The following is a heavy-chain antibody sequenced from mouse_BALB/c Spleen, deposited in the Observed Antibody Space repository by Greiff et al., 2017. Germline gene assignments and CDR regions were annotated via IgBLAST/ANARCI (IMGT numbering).Heavy chain of an antibody. CDR2: ISSGSSTI. Sequence: EVNVVESGGGLVQPGGSRKLSCAASGFTFSSFGMHWVRQAPEKGLEWVAYISSGSSTIYYADTVKGRFTISRDNPKNTLFLQMTSLRSEDTAMYDCARDYYAMDYWGQGTSVTVSS. CDR3: ARDYYAMDY. J-gene: IGHJ4*01. V-gene: IGHV5-17*02. CDR1: GFTFSSFG.